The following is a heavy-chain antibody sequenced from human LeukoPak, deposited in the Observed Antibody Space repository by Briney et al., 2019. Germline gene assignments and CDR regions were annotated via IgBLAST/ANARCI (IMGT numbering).Heavy chain of an antibody. CDR2: ISGYGTST. J-gene: IGHJ3*02. CDR1: GFTFSNYW. V-gene: IGHV3-74*01. CDR3: ARETSTSGAFDI. Sequence: PGGSLKLSCAVSGFTFSNYWMHWVRQAPGKGVVWVSRISGYGTSTLYADSVKGRLTTSSDNAKNTLYLQMNSLRAEDTAVYYCARETSTSGAFDIWGQGTMVTVSS. D-gene: IGHD3-16*01.